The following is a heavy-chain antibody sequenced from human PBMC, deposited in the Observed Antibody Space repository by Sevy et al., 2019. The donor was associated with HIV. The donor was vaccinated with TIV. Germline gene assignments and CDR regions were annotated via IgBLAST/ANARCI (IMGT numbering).Heavy chain of an antibody. J-gene: IGHJ6*02. D-gene: IGHD2-15*01. CDR3: AKGLGYCSGGSCYSGNYYYGMDV. CDR2: ISGSGGST. CDR1: GFTFSSYA. Sequence: GGSLRLSCAASGFTFSSYAMSWVRQAPGKGLEWVSAISGSGGSTYYADSVKGRFTISRDNSKNTRDLQMNSLRAEDTAVYYCAKGLGYCSGGSCYSGNYYYGMDVWGQGTTVTVSS. V-gene: IGHV3-23*01.